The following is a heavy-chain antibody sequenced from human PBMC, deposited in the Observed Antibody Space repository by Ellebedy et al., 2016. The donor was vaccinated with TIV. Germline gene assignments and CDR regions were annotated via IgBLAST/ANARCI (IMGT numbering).Heavy chain of an antibody. D-gene: IGHD7-27*01. V-gene: IGHV3-21*05. Sequence: GGSLRLSCVVSGFSFSSYWMNWLRQAPGKGLEWLSNIRGSNSDVYYADSVKGRFTVSRDNAKNSLYLQMNSLRAEDTAVYYCARDLNWGFDYWGQGTLVTVSS. J-gene: IGHJ4*02. CDR2: IRGSNSDV. CDR3: ARDLNWGFDY. CDR1: GFSFSSYW.